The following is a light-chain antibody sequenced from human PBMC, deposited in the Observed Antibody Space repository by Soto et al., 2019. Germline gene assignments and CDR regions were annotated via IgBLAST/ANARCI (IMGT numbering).Light chain of an antibody. J-gene: IGLJ1*01. CDR2: EVS. CDR3: SSYAGSNREV. Sequence: QSVLTQPPSASGSPGQSVTISCTGTSSDVGGYNYVSWYQQHPVKAPKLTIYEVSKRPSGVPDRFSGSKSGNTASLTVSGLQAEDEADYYCSSYAGSNREVFGTGTKVTVL. V-gene: IGLV2-8*01. CDR1: SSDVGGYNY.